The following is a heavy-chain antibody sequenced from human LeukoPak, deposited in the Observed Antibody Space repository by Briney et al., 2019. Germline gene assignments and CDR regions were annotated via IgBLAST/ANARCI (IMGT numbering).Heavy chain of an antibody. V-gene: IGHV4-30-4*01. Sequence: PSQTLSLTCTVSGGSISSGDYYWSWIRQPPGKGLEWIGYIYYSGSTYYNPSLKSRVTISVDTSKNQFSLKLSSVTAADTAVYYCARAPTALLYGSGSLDFDYWGQGTLVTVSS. J-gene: IGHJ4*02. CDR2: IYYSGST. CDR1: GGSISSGDYY. D-gene: IGHD3-10*01. CDR3: ARAPTALLYGSGSLDFDY.